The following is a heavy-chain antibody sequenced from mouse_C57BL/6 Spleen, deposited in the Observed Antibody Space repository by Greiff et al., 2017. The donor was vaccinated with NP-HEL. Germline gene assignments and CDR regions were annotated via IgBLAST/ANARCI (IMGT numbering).Heavy chain of an antibody. CDR2: IFPGSGST. CDR3: ARIYYGSRYGYYAMDY. D-gene: IGHD1-1*01. CDR1: GYTFTDYY. J-gene: IGHJ4*01. V-gene: IGHV1-75*01. Sequence: QVQLQQSGPELVKPGASVKISCKASGYTFTDYYINWVKQRPGQGLEWIGWIFPGSGSTYYNEKFKGKATRTVDKSSSTAYMLLSSLTSEDSAVYCCARIYYGSRYGYYAMDYWGQGTSVTVSS.